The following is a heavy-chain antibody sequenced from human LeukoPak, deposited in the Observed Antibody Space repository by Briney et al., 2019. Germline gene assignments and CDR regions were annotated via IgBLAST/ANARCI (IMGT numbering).Heavy chain of an antibody. CDR2: IRSKANSYAT. Sequence: GGSLKLSCAASGFTFSGSAMHWVRQASGKGLEWVGRIRSKANSYATAYAASVKGRFTISRDDSKNTAYPQMNSLKTEDTAVYYCTSAYCGGDCYSEEIDYWGQGTLVTVSS. CDR1: GFTFSGSA. D-gene: IGHD2-21*01. J-gene: IGHJ4*02. V-gene: IGHV3-73*01. CDR3: TSAYCGGDCYSEEIDY.